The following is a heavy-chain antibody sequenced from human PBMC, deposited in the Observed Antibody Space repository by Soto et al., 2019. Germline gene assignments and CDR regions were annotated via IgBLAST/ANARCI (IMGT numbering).Heavy chain of an antibody. V-gene: IGHV3-30*18. D-gene: IGHD4-4*01. CDR1: RFTFSSYG. Sequence: QVQLVESGGGAVQPGRSLRLSCAASRFTFSSYGMHWVRQAPGKGLEWVAVISYDGSNKYYADSVKGRFTISRDNSKNTRYLQMNSLTVEDTAVFYCAKDRLLELDYSNYDAQYYFYGMDVWGQGTTVTVSS. CDR3: AKDRLLELDYSNYDAQYYFYGMDV. CDR2: ISYDGSNK. J-gene: IGHJ6*02.